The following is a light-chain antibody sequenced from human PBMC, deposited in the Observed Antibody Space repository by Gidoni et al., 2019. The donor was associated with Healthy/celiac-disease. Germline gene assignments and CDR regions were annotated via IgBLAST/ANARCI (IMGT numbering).Light chain of an antibody. CDR2: AAS. Sequence: DIQMTQSPSSLSASVGDRVTITCRASQSISSYLNWYQQKPGKAHKLLIYAASSLQSGVPSRFSGSGSGTDFTLTISSLQPEDFATYYCQQSYSTPYTLGQGTKLEIK. CDR3: QQSYSTPYT. V-gene: IGKV1-39*01. CDR1: QSISSY. J-gene: IGKJ2*01.